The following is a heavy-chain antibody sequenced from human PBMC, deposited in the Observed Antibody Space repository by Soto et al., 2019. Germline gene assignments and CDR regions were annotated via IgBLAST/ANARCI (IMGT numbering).Heavy chain of an antibody. Sequence: SETLSLSCTVSGGSISSSSYYWGWIRQPPGKGLEWIGSIYYSGSTYYNPSLKSRVTISVDTSKNQFSLKLSSVTAADTAVYYCARAQVRYYYDSSGYSNLFDPWGQGTLVTVSS. CDR3: ARAQVRYYYDSSGYSNLFDP. V-gene: IGHV4-39*07. J-gene: IGHJ5*02. CDR2: IYYSGST. D-gene: IGHD3-22*01. CDR1: GGSISSSSYY.